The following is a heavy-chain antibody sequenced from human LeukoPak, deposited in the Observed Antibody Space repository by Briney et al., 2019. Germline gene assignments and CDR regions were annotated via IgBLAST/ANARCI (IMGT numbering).Heavy chain of an antibody. J-gene: IGHJ4*02. CDR2: ISSNGGST. Sequence: GGSLRLSCSASGFTFSSYAMHWVRQAPGKGLEYVSAISSNGGSTYYADSVKGRFTISRDNSKNTLYLQMSSLRAEETAVYYCVKEDTRIAVAGKNYFDYWGQGTLVTVSS. D-gene: IGHD6-19*01. CDR3: VKEDTRIAVAGKNYFDY. CDR1: GFTFSSYA. V-gene: IGHV3-64D*06.